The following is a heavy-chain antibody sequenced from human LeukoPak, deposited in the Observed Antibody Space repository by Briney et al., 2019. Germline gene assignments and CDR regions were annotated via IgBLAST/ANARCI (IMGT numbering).Heavy chain of an antibody. V-gene: IGHV1-69*06. J-gene: IGHJ4*02. CDR1: GGTFTSYA. CDR2: IIPIFGTA. D-gene: IGHD1-1*01. CDR3: ASRGGTCTEFDY. Sequence: SVKVSCKASGGTFTSYAISWVRQAPGPGLEWMGGIIPIFGTANYAQKFQGRVTITADKSTSTAYMELSSLRSEDTAVYYCASRGGTCTEFDYWGQGTLVTVSS.